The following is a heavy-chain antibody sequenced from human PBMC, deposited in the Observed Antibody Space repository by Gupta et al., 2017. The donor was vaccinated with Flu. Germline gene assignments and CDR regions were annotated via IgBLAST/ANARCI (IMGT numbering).Heavy chain of an antibody. D-gene: IGHD6-13*01. CDR2: IIPIFGTA. Sequence: QVQLVQSGAAVKKPGSSVKVSCKASGGTFSSYAISWVRQAPGQGLEWMGGIIPIFGTANYAQKFQGRVTITADKSTSTAYMELSSLRSEDTAVYYCARGGGSSREYYYYYYGMDVWGQGTTVTVSS. J-gene: IGHJ6*02. V-gene: IGHV1-69*06. CDR3: ARGGGSSREYYYYYYGMDV. CDR1: GGTFSSYA.